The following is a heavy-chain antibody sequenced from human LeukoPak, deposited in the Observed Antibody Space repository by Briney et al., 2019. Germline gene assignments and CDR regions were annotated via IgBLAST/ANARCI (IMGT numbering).Heavy chain of an antibody. J-gene: IGHJ4*02. D-gene: IGHD3-16*01. CDR1: GLTFNGYA. CDR2: IGGSGGST. V-gene: IGHV3-23*01. CDR3: AKEITGGGVVDY. Sequence: VGSLRLSCAASGLTFNGYAMNWVRQAPGKGLQWVSAIGGSGGSTYYADSVKGRFTISRDNSRNTLYLQMNSLRAEDTAVYYCAKEITGGGVVDYWGQGTLVTVSS.